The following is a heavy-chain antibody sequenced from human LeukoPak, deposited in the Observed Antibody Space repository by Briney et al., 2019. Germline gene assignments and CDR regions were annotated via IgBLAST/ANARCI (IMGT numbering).Heavy chain of an antibody. CDR1: GYTLTELA. V-gene: IGHV1-24*01. CDR2: FDPRDGET. CDR3: ATDFLLGGATRYDAFDI. J-gene: IGHJ3*02. D-gene: IGHD1-26*01. Sequence: ASVKLSCKVSGYTLTELAMHWVRQAPGKGLEWMSGFDPRDGETIYAEYLKGRFTMTEDTSTDTAYLQMNSLRSEDTAVYYCATDFLLGGATRYDAFDIWGQGTMVTVSS.